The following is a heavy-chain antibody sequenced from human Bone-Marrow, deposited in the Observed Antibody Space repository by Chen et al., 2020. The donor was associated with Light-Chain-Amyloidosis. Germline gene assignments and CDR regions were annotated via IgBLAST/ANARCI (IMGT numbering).Heavy chain of an antibody. CDR1: GGPFRSYA. CDR2: IIPIFGTA. D-gene: IGHD3-22*01. Sequence: QVQLVQSGAEVQKPGSSVKVSCKASGGPFRSYAISWVRQAPGQGLEWMGGIIPIFGTANYAQKFQGRVTITADKSTSTAYMELSSLRSEDTAVYYCAREYPFFWQNYYEGPWGQGTLVTVSS. V-gene: IGHV1-69*06. CDR3: AREYPFFWQNYYEGP. J-gene: IGHJ4*02.